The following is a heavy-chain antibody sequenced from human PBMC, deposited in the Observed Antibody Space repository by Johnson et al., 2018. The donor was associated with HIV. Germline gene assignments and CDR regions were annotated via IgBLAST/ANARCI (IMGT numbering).Heavy chain of an antibody. CDR2: ISSSGTTI. J-gene: IGHJ3*02. CDR1: GFTFSDYY. V-gene: IGHV3-11*04. D-gene: IGHD6-19*01. Sequence: QVQLVESGGGLVKPGGSLRLSCAASGFTFSDYYMTWIRQAPGKGLEWVSYISSSGTTIYYTDSVKGRFTVSRDNAKNSLYLQMDSLRDDDTAVYYCAKEPGIPSGWYRGAFDIWGQGTMVTVSS. CDR3: AKEPGIPSGWYRGAFDI.